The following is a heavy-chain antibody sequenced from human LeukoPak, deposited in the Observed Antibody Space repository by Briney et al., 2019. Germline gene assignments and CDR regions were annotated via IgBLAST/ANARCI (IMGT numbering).Heavy chain of an antibody. D-gene: IGHD3-10*01. V-gene: IGHV3-21*01. CDR1: GFTFSSYS. J-gene: IGHJ4*02. Sequence: PGGSLRLSCAASGFTFSSYSMNWVRQAPGKGLEWVSSISSSSSYIYYADSVKGRFTISRDNAKNSLYLQMNSLRAEDTAVYYCARDLVVDYYGSGSSPLDYWGQGTLVTVSS. CDR3: ARDLVVDYYGSGSSPLDY. CDR2: ISSSSSYI.